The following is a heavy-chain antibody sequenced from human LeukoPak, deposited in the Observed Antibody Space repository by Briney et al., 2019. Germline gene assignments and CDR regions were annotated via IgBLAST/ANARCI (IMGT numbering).Heavy chain of an antibody. CDR3: ARGLLSSSSNDY. CDR1: GFTFSSYG. J-gene: IGHJ4*02. D-gene: IGHD6-6*01. Sequence: GGSLRLSCAASGFTFSSYGMQWVRQAPGKGLEWVVVIWYGGSNKYYADSVKGRFTISRDNSKNTLYLQMNSLRAEETAVYYCARGLLSSSSNDYWGQGTLVTVSS. V-gene: IGHV3-33*01. CDR2: IWYGGSNK.